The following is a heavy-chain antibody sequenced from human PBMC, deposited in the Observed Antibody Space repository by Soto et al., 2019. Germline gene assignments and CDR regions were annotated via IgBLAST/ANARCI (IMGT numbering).Heavy chain of an antibody. V-gene: IGHV1-2*02. CDR2: INPNSGGT. Sequence: GASVKVSCKASGYTFTAYYIHWVRQAPGQGLEWMGWINPNSGGTNYAQKFQGRVTMTGDTSISTAYMDLSRLRSDDTAVYYCAVTENWNNLFDYWGQGTLVTVSS. J-gene: IGHJ4*02. CDR1: GYTFTAYY. CDR3: AVTENWNNLFDY. D-gene: IGHD1-1*01.